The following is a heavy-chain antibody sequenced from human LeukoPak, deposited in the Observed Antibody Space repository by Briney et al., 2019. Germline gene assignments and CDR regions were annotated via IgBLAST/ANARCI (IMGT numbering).Heavy chain of an antibody. J-gene: IGHJ6*02. CDR3: AKGPLWFGEIPRRLDYYHGMDV. Sequence: PGGSLRLSCAASGFTFSSYAMSWVRQAPGKGLEWVSAISGSGGSTYYADSVKGRFTISRDNSKNTLYLQMNSLRAEDTAVYYCAKGPLWFGEIPRRLDYYHGMDVWGQGTTVTVSS. CDR2: ISGSGGST. CDR1: GFTFSSYA. V-gene: IGHV3-23*01. D-gene: IGHD3-10*01.